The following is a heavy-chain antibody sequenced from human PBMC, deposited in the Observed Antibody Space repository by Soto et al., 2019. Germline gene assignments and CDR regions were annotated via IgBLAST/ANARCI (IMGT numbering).Heavy chain of an antibody. CDR1: GYTFTSYG. CDR2: ISAYNGNT. Sequence: GASVNVSCKASGYTFTSYGISWVRQAPGQGLEWMGWISAYNGNTNYAQKLQGRVTMTTDTSTSTAYMELRSLRSDDTAVYYCARGEDPDPYSSSWYPFDYWGQGTLVTVSS. J-gene: IGHJ4*02. V-gene: IGHV1-18*01. D-gene: IGHD6-13*01. CDR3: ARGEDPDPYSSSWYPFDY.